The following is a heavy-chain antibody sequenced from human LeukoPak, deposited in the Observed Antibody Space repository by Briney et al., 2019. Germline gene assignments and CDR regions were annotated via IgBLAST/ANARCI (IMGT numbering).Heavy chain of an antibody. V-gene: IGHV3-33*01. J-gene: IGHJ4*02. D-gene: IGHD5-18*01. CDR2: IWYDGSNK. Sequence: PGGSLRLSCAASGFTFTTYGMHWVRQAPGKGLEWVAGIWYDGSNKYYADSVKGRFTISRDNSKNTLYLQMNSLRAEDTAVYYCARDRDSYGYTGFDYWGQGTLVTVSS. CDR3: ARDRDSYGYTGFDY. CDR1: GFTFTTYG.